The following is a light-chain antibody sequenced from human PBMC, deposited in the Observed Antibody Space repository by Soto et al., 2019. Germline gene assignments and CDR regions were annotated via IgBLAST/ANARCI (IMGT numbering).Light chain of an antibody. J-gene: IGLJ2*01. Sequence: QSVLTQPPSVSGAPGQRVTISCTGSSSNIGAGYDVHWYQQLPGTAPKLLIYGNSNRPSGVPDRFSGSKSGNTASLTISGLQAEDEADYYCSSYTTSHVVFGGGTKLTVL. CDR2: GNS. CDR1: SSNIGAGYD. V-gene: IGLV1-40*01. CDR3: SSYTTSHVV.